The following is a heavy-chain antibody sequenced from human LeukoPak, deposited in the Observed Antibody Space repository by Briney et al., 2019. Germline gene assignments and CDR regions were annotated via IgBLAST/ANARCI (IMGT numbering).Heavy chain of an antibody. CDR3: ASLNCSGGSCYSVSFDY. Sequence: SQTLSLTCTVSGASISSGDFYWSWIRQPPGKGLEWIGYIYYSGSTYYNPSLKSRVTISVDTSKNQFSLKLSSVTAADTAVYYCASLNCSGGSCYSVSFDYWGQGTLVTVSS. D-gene: IGHD2-15*01. J-gene: IGHJ4*02. V-gene: IGHV4-30-4*01. CDR2: IYYSGST. CDR1: GASISSGDFY.